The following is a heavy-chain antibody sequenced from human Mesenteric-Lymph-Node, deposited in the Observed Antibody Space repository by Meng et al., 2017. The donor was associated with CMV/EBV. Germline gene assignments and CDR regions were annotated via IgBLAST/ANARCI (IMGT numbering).Heavy chain of an antibody. CDR1: GYSFTSYW. D-gene: IGHD6-13*01. J-gene: IGHJ4*02. CDR3: ARVVHGGIAAAGNLDY. V-gene: IGHV5-51*01. CDR2: IYPGDSDT. Sequence: GESLKISCKGSGYSFTSYWIGWVRQMPGKGLEWMGIIYPGDSDTRYSPSFQGQVTISADKSISTAYLQWSSLKASDTAIYYCARVVHGGIAAAGNLDYWGQGTLVTVSS.